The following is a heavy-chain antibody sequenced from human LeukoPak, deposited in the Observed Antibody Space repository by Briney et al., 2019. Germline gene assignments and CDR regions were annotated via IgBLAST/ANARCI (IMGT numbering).Heavy chain of an antibody. CDR3: ARGQYYGSGSYPGGMDV. V-gene: IGHV4-39*07. CDR2: IHYSGST. CDR1: GGSITSRTYY. Sequence: PSETLSLTCTVSGGSITSRTYYWGWIRQPPGKGLEWIGSIHYSGSTYYSPSLKSRVTISVDTSKNQFSLVLRSVTAADTAVYYCARGQYYGSGSYPGGMDVWGQGTTVTVSS. D-gene: IGHD3-10*01. J-gene: IGHJ6*02.